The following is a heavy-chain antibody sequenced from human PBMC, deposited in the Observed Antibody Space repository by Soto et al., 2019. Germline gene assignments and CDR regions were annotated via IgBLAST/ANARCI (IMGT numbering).Heavy chain of an antibody. J-gene: IGHJ5*02. CDR2: TYYRSKWYN. Sequence: SQTLSLTCAISGDSVSSNSAAWNWIRQSPSRGLEWLGRTYYRSKWYNDYAVFVKSRITINPDTSKNQFSLQLNSVTPEDTAVYYCAKTGQPSLGELSKNWFDPWGQGTLVTVSS. D-gene: IGHD3-16*02. V-gene: IGHV6-1*01. CDR3: AKTGQPSLGELSKNWFDP. CDR1: GDSVSSNSAA.